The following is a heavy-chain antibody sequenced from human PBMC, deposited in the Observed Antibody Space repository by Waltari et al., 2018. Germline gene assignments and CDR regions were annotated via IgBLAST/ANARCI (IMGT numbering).Heavy chain of an antibody. CDR3: ARGGRVTIFGVVIKDYYYYMDV. Sequence: QVQLQESGPGLVKPSETLSLTCTVSGGSISAYYWTWIRQPPGKGLEWIGYVHYSGSTNYNPSLKSRVSISVDTSNNQFSLKLSSVTAADTAVYYCARGGRVTIFGVVIKDYYYYMDVWGKGATVTISS. V-gene: IGHV4-59*01. CDR2: VHYSGST. J-gene: IGHJ6*03. CDR1: GGSISAYY. D-gene: IGHD3-3*01.